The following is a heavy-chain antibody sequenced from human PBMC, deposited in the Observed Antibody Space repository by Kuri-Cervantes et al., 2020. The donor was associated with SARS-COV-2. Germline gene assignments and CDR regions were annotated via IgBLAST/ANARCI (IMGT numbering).Heavy chain of an antibody. D-gene: IGHD6-13*01. J-gene: IGHJ4*02. CDR1: GFTFSSYS. V-gene: IGHV3-21*01. CDR3: ARGRWIAATDYFDY. Sequence: ETLSLTCAASGFTFSSYSMNWVRQAPGKGLEWVSSISSSSSYVYYADSVKGRFTISRDNAKNSLYLQMNSLRAEDTAVYYCARGRWIAATDYFDYWGQGTLVTVSS. CDR2: ISSSSSYV.